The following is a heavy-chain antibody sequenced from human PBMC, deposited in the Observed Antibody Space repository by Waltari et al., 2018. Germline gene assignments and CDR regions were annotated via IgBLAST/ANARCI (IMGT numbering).Heavy chain of an antibody. CDR2: IIPILVIA. CDR3: ARLYYYDSSGYSDY. Sequence: QVQLVQSGAEVKKPGSSVKVSCKASGGTFSSYAISWVRQAPGQGLEWMGRIIPILVIANYARKVQGRVTITADKSTSTAYMELSSLRSEDTAVYYCARLYYYDSSGYSDYWGQGTLVTVSS. J-gene: IGHJ4*02. V-gene: IGHV1-69*09. D-gene: IGHD3-22*01. CDR1: GGTFSSYA.